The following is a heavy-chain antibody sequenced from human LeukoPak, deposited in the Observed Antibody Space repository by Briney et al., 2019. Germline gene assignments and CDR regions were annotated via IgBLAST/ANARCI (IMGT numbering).Heavy chain of an antibody. CDR3: AKNAWYCLDY. CDR1: GDSISNNIW. D-gene: IGHD6-13*01. J-gene: IGHJ4*02. CDR2: IFHSGST. V-gene: IGHV4-4*02. Sequence: SETLSLTCSVSGDSISNNIWWSWVRQPPGKGLEWIGEIFHSGSTNYNPSLKSRVTISLDKSKNQVALRVDSLTAADTAVYYCAKNAWYCLDYWGQGTLVTVSS.